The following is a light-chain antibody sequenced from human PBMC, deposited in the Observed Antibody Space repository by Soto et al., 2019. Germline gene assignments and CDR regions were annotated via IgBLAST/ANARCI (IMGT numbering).Light chain of an antibody. CDR1: RNLLHSNGYYY. Sequence: EIVPTQSPLSLPVTPGDPASISCRSSRNLLHSNGYYYLDWYLQKPGQSPQLLIYLGSNRASGVPDRFSGSESGTDFTLTISRVEAEDVGVYFCAQGLATPFTFGGGTKVDIK. J-gene: IGKJ4*01. CDR2: LGS. CDR3: AQGLATPFT. V-gene: IGKV2-28*01.